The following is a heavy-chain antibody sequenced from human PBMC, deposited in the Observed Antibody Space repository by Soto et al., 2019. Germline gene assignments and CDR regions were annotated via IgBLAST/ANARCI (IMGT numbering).Heavy chain of an antibody. D-gene: IGHD4-17*01. CDR2: IYYSGST. CDR3: AGTEVYGAHPNYYYYGMDV. CDR1: GGSISSGGYY. J-gene: IGHJ6*02. Sequence: SETLSLTCTVSGGSISSGGYYWSWIRQHPGKGLEWIGYIYYSGSTYYNPSLKSRVTISVDTSKNQFSLKLSSVTAADTAVYYCAGTEVYGAHPNYYYYGMDVWGQGTTVTVSS. V-gene: IGHV4-31*03.